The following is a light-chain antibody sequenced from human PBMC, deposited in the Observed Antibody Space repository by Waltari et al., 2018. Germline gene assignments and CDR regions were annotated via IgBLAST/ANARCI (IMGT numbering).Light chain of an antibody. V-gene: IGKV1D-13*01. CDR2: DAS. Sequence: IHLTQSPSSLAASVGDRVTITCPASPAFNRALAWYQQRAGGPPRLLIFDASKLHTGVPSRFIGSASGADFTLTISTLQPEDFATYYCQQFHDYPRTFGQGTKVEI. J-gene: IGKJ1*01. CDR1: PAFNRA. CDR3: QQFHDYPRT.